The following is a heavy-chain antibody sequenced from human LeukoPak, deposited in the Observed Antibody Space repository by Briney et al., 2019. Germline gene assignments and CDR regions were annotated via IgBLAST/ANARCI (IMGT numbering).Heavy chain of an antibody. CDR3: ARWDYYDSAPYFDY. J-gene: IGHJ4*02. CDR2: IIPIFSTA. CDR1: GGTFSSYA. D-gene: IGHD3-22*01. V-gene: IGHV1-69*13. Sequence: SVKVSCKASGGTFSSYAISWVRQAPGQGLEWMGGIIPIFSTANYAQKFQGRVTITADESTSTAYMELSSLRSEDTAVYYCARWDYYDSAPYFDYWGQGTLVTVSS.